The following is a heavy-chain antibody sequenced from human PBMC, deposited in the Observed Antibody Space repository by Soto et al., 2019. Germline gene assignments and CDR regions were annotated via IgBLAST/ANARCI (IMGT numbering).Heavy chain of an antibody. J-gene: IGHJ4*02. CDR1: GGPISSGGYS. CDR2: IYHSGST. Sequence: PSETLSLTCAVSGGPISSGGYSWSWIRQPPGKGLEWIGYIYHSGSTYYNPSLKSRVTISVDRSKNQFSLKLSSVTAADTAVYYCARGNVVPLDYWGQGTLVTVSS. CDR3: ARGNVVPLDY. D-gene: IGHD2-21*01. V-gene: IGHV4-30-2*01.